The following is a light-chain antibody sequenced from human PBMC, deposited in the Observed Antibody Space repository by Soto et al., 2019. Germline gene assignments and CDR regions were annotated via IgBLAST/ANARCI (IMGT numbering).Light chain of an antibody. CDR2: DAS. CDR3: RQYGRSLGFA. V-gene: IGKV3-11*01. J-gene: IGKJ4*01. CDR1: QSVTSY. Sequence: EIVLTQSPATLSLSPWERATLSCRASQSVTSYLAWYQHKPGQAPRLLIYDASKRATGIPARFSASGSGTDFTLTISRLEPEDFAVYYCRQYGRSLGFAFGGGTKVDIK.